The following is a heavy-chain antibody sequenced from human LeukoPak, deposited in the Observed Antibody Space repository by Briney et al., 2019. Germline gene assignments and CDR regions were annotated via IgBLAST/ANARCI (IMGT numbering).Heavy chain of an antibody. D-gene: IGHD2-2*01. CDR1: GFTFSSYA. Sequence: GGSLRLSCAASGFTFSSYAMSWVRQAPGKGLEWVSAISGSGGSTYYADSVKGRFTISRDNSKSTLYLQMNSLRAEDTAVYYCAKDRHAPGRYCSSTTCFPFDSWGQGTLVTVSS. CDR3: AKDRHAPGRYCSSTTCFPFDS. J-gene: IGHJ5*01. CDR2: ISGSGGST. V-gene: IGHV3-23*01.